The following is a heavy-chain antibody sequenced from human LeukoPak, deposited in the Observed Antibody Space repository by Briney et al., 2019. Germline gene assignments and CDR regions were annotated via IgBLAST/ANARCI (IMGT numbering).Heavy chain of an antibody. Sequence: PGGSLRLSCAASGFTVSSNYMSWVRQAPGKGLEWVANIKQDGSEKYYVDSVMGRFTISRDNAKNSVYLQMNSLRAEDTAMFYCTRGGIHKWLLDYWGQGTLVTVSS. CDR2: IKQDGSEK. CDR3: TRGGIHKWLLDY. V-gene: IGHV3-7*04. CDR1: GFTVSSNY. D-gene: IGHD5-12*01. J-gene: IGHJ4*02.